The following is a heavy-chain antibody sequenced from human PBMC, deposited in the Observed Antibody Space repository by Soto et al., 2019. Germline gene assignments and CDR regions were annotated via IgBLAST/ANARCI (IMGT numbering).Heavy chain of an antibody. CDR3: ARQGSNGAYYYYGMDV. CDR1: GYRFSSYW. D-gene: IGHD2-8*01. J-gene: IGHJ6*02. V-gene: IGHV5-51*01. Sequence: GESLKISCKGSGYRFSSYWIAWVRQMPGKGLEWMGIIYPGDSDTIYSPSFQGQVTFSADKSTSTAYPQWSSLKASDTAMYYCARQGSNGAYYYYGMDVWGQGTTVTVSS. CDR2: IYPGDSDT.